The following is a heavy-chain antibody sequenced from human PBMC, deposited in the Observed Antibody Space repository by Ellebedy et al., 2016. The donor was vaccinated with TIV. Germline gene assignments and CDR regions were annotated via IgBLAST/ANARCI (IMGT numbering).Heavy chain of an antibody. CDR2: MNPNSGNK. J-gene: IGHJ4*02. V-gene: IGHV1-8*01. CDR1: GYSFTSYD. CDR3: ARGGGISRATLAF. D-gene: IGHD2-15*01. Sequence: ASVKVSXXASGYSFTSYDINWARQATGQGLEWMGWMNPNSGNKGYTQKFQGRVTMTSDTSISTAYMELSSLTSEDTAVYYCARGGGISRATLAFWGQGTRLTVSP.